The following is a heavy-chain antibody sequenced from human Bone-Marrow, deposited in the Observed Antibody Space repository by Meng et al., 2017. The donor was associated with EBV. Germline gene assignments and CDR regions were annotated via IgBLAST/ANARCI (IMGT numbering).Heavy chain of an antibody. V-gene: IGHV1-18*01. D-gene: IGHD6-13*01. CDR2: ISAYNGNT. Sequence: VDVGQSGAEVKKPGASVKVSCKASCYTFTSYGISWVRQAPGQGLEWMGWISAYNGNTNYAQKLQGRVTMTTDTSTSTAYMGLRSLRSDDTAVYYCARAGPATAAGTPSRYWGQGTLVTVSS. J-gene: IGHJ4*02. CDR1: CYTFTSYG. CDR3: ARAGPATAAGTPSRY.